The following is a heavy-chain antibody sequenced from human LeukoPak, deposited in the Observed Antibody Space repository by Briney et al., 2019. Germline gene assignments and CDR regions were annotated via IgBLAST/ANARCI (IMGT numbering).Heavy chain of an antibody. CDR1: GFTFDDYA. CDR2: ISWNSGSI. D-gene: IGHD3-16*01. Sequence: GGSLRLSCAASGFTFDDYAMHWVRQAPGKGLEWVSGISWNSGSIGYADSVKGRFTISRDNAKNSLYLQMNSLRAEDTAVYYCARGGIPDYWGQGTLVTVSS. J-gene: IGHJ4*02. CDR3: ARGGIPDY. V-gene: IGHV3-9*01.